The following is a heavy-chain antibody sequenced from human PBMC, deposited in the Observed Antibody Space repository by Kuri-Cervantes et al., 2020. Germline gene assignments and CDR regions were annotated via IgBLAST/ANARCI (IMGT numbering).Heavy chain of an antibody. CDR1: GFTFSDYY. CDR3: AREWIAVAGTDAFDI. Sequence: GGSLRLSCAASGFTFSDYYMNWVRQAPGKGLEWVSSISSSSTIYYADSVKGRFTISRDNAKNSLYLQMNSLRAEDTAVYYCAREWIAVAGTDAFDIWGQGTMVTVSS. D-gene: IGHD6-19*01. CDR2: ISSSSTI. J-gene: IGHJ3*02. V-gene: IGHV3-69-1*01.